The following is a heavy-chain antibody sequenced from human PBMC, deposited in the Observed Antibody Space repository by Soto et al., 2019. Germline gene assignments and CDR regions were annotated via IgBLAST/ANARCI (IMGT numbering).Heavy chain of an antibody. J-gene: IGHJ3*01. CDR2: ISYDGSNK. D-gene: IGHD3-22*01. CDR3: GRGITMIVVVIRN. V-gene: IGHV3-30-3*01. Sequence: HPGGSLRLSCAASGFTFSSYAMHWVRQAPGKGLEWVAVISYDGSNKYYADSVKGRFTISRDNSKNTLYLQMNSLRAEDTAVYYCGRGITMIVVVIRNWGQGTMVTVSS. CDR1: GFTFSSYA.